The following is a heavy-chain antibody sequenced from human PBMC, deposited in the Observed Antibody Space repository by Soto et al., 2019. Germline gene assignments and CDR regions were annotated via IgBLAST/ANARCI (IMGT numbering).Heavy chain of an antibody. CDR1: GYTFTSYD. J-gene: IGHJ4*02. CDR2: MNPNSGNT. V-gene: IGHV1-8*01. Sequence: QVQLVQSGAEVKKPGASVKVSCKASGYTFTSYDINWVRQATGQGLEWMGWMNPNSGNTVYAQKFQGRVTMTRNTSRSTAYMELSTLRSEHTAVYYCAGEAAALGNVYWGQGTLFTVSS. CDR3: AGEAAALGNVY. D-gene: IGHD2-2*01.